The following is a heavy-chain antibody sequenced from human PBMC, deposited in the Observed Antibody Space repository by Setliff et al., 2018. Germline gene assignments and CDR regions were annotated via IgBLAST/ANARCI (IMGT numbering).Heavy chain of an antibody. D-gene: IGHD5-18*01. Sequence: ASVKVSCKASGGTFSSYAISWVRQAPGQGLEWVGWISVYNGDTNYAQKFKGRVTLTTDTSTSTAYMELRSLTSDDSAFYYCARAPSVELVTIRTNSWFTYWGQGTLVTVSS. CDR3: ARAPSVELVTIRTNSWFTY. V-gene: IGHV1-18*01. CDR2: ISVYNGDT. CDR1: GGTFSSYA. J-gene: IGHJ4*02.